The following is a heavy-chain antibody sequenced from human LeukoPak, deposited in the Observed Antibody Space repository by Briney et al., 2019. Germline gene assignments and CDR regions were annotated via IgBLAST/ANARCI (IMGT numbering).Heavy chain of an antibody. CDR2: IYYNGST. J-gene: IGHJ3*02. V-gene: IGHV4-39*07. CDR1: GGSISSSSHY. D-gene: IGHD1-26*01. Sequence: SETLSLTCTDSGGSISSSSHYWGWIRQPPGKGLEWIGSIYYNGSTSYNPSLKSRVTISVDTSKNQFSLKLSSVTAADTAVYYCATCGSSSEYFDIWGQGTMVTVSS. CDR3: ATCGSSSEYFDI.